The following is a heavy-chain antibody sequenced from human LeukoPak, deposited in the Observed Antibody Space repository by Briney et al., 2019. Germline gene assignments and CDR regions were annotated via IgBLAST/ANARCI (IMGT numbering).Heavy chain of an antibody. CDR3: APFSFGGRAPDGFDI. J-gene: IGHJ3*02. V-gene: IGHV3-23*01. CDR1: GFTFSIYA. D-gene: IGHD1-26*01. Sequence: PGGSLRLSCAASGFTFSIYAMSWVRQAPGKGLEWVSAISDSGGSTYYADSVKGRFSISRDNSKNTLYLQMNSLRVEDTAVYYCAPFSFGGRAPDGFDIWGQGTMVTVSS. CDR2: ISDSGGST.